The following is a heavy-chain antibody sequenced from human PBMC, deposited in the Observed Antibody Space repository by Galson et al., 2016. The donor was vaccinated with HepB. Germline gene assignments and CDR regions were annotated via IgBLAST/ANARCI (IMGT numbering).Heavy chain of an antibody. CDR3: ARSPDPDTTWYSYPWFDP. V-gene: IGHV3-21*01. D-gene: IGHD2-21*02. Sequence: SLRLSCAASGFTFRQYSINWVRQAPGKGLQWVSSISSGGTFIYYADSVKGRFTVSRDDAKNSLYLQMNSLRAEDTAVYYCARSPDPDTTWYSYPWFDPWGQGTLVTVSS. J-gene: IGHJ5*02. CDR1: GFTFRQYS. CDR2: ISSGGTFI.